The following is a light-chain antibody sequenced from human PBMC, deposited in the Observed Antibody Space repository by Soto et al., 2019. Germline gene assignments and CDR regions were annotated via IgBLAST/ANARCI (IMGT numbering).Light chain of an antibody. CDR3: QQYRSYS. CDR1: QSISTW. Sequence: DIQMTQSPSTLTASVGDRVTITCRASQSISTWLAWYQQKPGKATSLLIYGASSLKSGVPSRFSGSGSGTEFTLTISSLQPDDFATYYCQQYRSYSFGQGTKVEI. V-gene: IGKV1-5*01. CDR2: GAS. J-gene: IGKJ1*01.